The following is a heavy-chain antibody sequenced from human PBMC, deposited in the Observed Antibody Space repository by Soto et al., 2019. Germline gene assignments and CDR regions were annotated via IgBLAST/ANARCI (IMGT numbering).Heavy chain of an antibody. D-gene: IGHD3-22*01. V-gene: IGHV1-2*02. CDR2: VHPDSGGT. Sequence: ASVKVSCKTSGYIFTDHLIHWVRQSPGQGLQWVGWVHPDSGGTNVAQAFQDRVTMTADTSITTAYMDLARLRPDDTAIFYCARGAQGFFPVSGIYFYFDLWGQGTQVTVSS. CDR3: ARGAQGFFPVSGIYFYFDL. CDR1: GYIFTDHL. J-gene: IGHJ4*02.